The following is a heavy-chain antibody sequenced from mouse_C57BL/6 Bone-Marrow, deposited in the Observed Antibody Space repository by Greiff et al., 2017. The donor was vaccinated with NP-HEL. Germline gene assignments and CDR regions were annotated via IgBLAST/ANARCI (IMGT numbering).Heavy chain of an antibody. V-gene: IGHV1-81*01. CDR2: IYPRSGNT. CDR3: ARGTDWFAY. CDR1: GYTFTSYG. Sequence: QVQLQQSGAELARPGASVKLSCKASGYTFTSYGISWVKQRPGQGLEWIGEIYPRSGNTYYNEKFKGKATLTADKSSSTAYMELRSLTSEDSAVYFCARGTDWFAYWGQGTLVTVSA. J-gene: IGHJ3*01.